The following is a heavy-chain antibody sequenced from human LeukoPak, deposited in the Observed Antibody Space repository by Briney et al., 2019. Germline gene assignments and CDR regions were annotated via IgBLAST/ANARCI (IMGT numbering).Heavy chain of an antibody. J-gene: IGHJ6*03. CDR3: ARDHSCSSTSCYPYYYYYMDV. D-gene: IGHD2-2*01. V-gene: IGHV1-18*01. CDR1: GYTFTSYG. Sequence: GASVKVSCKAPGYTFTSYGISWVRQAPGQGLEWMGWISAYNGNTNYAQKLQGRVTMTTDTSTSTAYMELRSLRSDDTAVYYCARDHSCSSTSCYPYYYYYMDVWGKGTTVTVSS. CDR2: ISAYNGNT.